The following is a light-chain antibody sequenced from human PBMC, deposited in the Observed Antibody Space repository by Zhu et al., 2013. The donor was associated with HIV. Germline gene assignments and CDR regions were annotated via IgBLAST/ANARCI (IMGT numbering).Light chain of an antibody. Sequence: DIQMTQSPSTLSASVGDRVTITCRASQSITNWLAWYQQKPGKAPKLLIYKASTLESGVPSRFSGSGSGTEFTLTITGLQPEDFGTYFCQQPYTFPFTFGPGTKVDIK. CDR2: KAS. V-gene: IGKV1-5*03. J-gene: IGKJ3*01. CDR1: QSITNW. CDR3: QQPYTFPFT.